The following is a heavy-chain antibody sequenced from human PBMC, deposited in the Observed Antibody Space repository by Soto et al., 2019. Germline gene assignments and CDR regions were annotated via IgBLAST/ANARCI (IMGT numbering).Heavy chain of an antibody. CDR2: IYYSGST. V-gene: IGHV4-39*01. CDR1: GGSISSSSYY. D-gene: IGHD3-10*01. Sequence: PSETLSLTCTVSGGSISSSSYYWGWIRQPPGKGLEWIGSIYYSGSTYYNPSLKSRVTISVDTSKNQFSLKLSSVTAADTAVYYCARRLTMVRVVILRPALVYGMDVWGQGTTDTVSS. J-gene: IGHJ6*02. CDR3: ARRLTMVRVVILRPALVYGMDV.